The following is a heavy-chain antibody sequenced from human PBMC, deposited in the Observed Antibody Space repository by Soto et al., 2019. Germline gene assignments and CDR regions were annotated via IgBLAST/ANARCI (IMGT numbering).Heavy chain of an antibody. J-gene: IGHJ1*01. CDR1: GFTFSSYE. D-gene: IGHD3-16*02. CDR3: ARVSQSFIEYFQH. Sequence: EVQLVESGGGSVQPGGSLRLSCAASGFTFSSYEMIWVRQAPGKGLEWVSYISGSGYTSYVGPTIHYADSVKGRFTISRHNSKNSLYLQMTSLRVEDTAVYYCARVSQSFIEYFQHWGQGTLVTVSS. V-gene: IGHV3-48*03. CDR2: ISGSGYTSYVGPTI.